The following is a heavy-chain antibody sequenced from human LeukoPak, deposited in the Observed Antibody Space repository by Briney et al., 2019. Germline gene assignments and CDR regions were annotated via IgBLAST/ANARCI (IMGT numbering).Heavy chain of an antibody. CDR2: ISAHNGNI. D-gene: IGHD1-1*01. J-gene: IGHJ6*02. Sequence: ASVKVSCKASGYTFTSYGISWLRQAPGQGLEWLGWISAHNGNINYAQKLQGRVTMTTDTSTSTAYMELRSLRSDDTAVYYCAREKMEVGYYGLDVWGQGTTVTVSS. V-gene: IGHV1-18*01. CDR3: AREKMEVGYYGLDV. CDR1: GYTFTSYG.